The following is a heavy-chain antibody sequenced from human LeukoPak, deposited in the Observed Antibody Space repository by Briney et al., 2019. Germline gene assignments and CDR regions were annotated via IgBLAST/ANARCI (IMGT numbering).Heavy chain of an antibody. CDR2: INSDGSNT. D-gene: IGHD6-13*01. V-gene: IGHV3-74*01. CDR3: ARSSRQDFDI. J-gene: IGHJ3*02. Sequence: VSRINSDGSNTINADSVKGRFSISRDNAKNTLYLQMNSLRAEDTAVYYCARSSRQDFDIWGQGTMVTVSS.